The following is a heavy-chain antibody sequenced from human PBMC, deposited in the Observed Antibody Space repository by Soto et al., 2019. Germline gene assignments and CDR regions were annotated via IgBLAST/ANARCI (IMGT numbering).Heavy chain of an antibody. CDR3: ASRYCSSTSCRRDYYYYYGMDV. CDR2: IIPIFGTA. D-gene: IGHD2-2*01. Sequence: SVKVSFKTSGGTFSSFAISWVRQAPGQGLEWMGGIIPIFGTASYAEKFQGRVTMTRDTSTSTVYMELSSLRSEDTAVYYCASRYCSSTSCRRDYYYYYGMDVWGQGTTVTVSS. CDR1: GGTFSSFA. J-gene: IGHJ6*02. V-gene: IGHV1-69*05.